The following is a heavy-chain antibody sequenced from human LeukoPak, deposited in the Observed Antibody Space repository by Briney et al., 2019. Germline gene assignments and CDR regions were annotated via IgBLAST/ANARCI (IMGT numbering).Heavy chain of an antibody. Sequence: PSETLSLTCTVSGGSISSYYWSWIRQPPGKGLEWIGYIYYSGSTNYNPSLKSRVTISVDTSKNQFSLKLSAVIAADTAVYYCARTTEGYCSSASCFGFSYSYYMDVWGKGTTVTISS. CDR3: ARTTEGYCSSASCFGFSYSYYMDV. V-gene: IGHV4-59*01. J-gene: IGHJ6*03. CDR1: GGSISSYY. CDR2: IYYSGST. D-gene: IGHD2-2*01.